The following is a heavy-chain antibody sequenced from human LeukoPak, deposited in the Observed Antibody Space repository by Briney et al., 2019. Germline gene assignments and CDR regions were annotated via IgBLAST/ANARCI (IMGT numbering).Heavy chain of an antibody. CDR3: ARGINYDILTGLDY. D-gene: IGHD3-9*01. J-gene: IGHJ4*02. V-gene: IGHV1-18*01. Sequence: GASVKVSCKASGYTFTSYGISWVRQAPGQGLEWMGWISAYNGNTNYAQKLQGRVTMTTDKSTSTAYMELRSLRSDDTAVYYCARGINYDILTGLDYWGQGTLVTVSS. CDR1: GYTFTSYG. CDR2: ISAYNGNT.